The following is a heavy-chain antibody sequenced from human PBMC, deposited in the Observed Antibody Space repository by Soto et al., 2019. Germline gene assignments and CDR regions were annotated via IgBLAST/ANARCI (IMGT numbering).Heavy chain of an antibody. V-gene: IGHV4-59*01. CDR2: IHNARTT. CDR1: GDSLTRNY. CDR3: ARTLSGGFDY. J-gene: IGHJ4*02. Sequence: QVQLQESGPGLVKPSETLSLTCTVSGDSLTRNYWSWIRQSPGKGLEWLAFIHNARTTNYNPSLVGRVSISVDTSKSQLSLNLNSVTAADTAVYYCARTLSGGFDYWGQGTLVTVSS.